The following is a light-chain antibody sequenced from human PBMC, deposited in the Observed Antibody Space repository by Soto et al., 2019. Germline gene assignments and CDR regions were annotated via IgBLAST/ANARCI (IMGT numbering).Light chain of an antibody. J-gene: IGKJ2*01. CDR1: HDRGKW. V-gene: IGKV1-5*01. CDR2: DAS. CDR3: QQYGDSYS. Sequence: DIQMTQSPSTLSASVGDRVTITCRASHDRGKWLAWYQQKPGKAPKLLVYDASNLHDAVPSRFSGSVSGTHFTLTISGLQPDDFGTYYCQQYGDSYSFGQGAAVDI.